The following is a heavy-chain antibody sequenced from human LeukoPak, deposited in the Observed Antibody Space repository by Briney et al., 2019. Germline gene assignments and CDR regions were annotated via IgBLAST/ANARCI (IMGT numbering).Heavy chain of an antibody. J-gene: IGHJ6*03. D-gene: IGHD6-6*01. V-gene: IGHV4-31*03. CDR3: ARSYSSSSGGIGYYYMDV. CDR1: GGSISSGGYY. CDR2: IYYSGST. Sequence: SETLSLTCTISGGSISSGGYYWSWIRQHPGKGLEWIGYIYYSGSTYYNPSLKSRVTISVDTSKNQFSLKLSSVTAADTAVYYCARSYSSSSGGIGYYYMDVWGKGTTVTVSS.